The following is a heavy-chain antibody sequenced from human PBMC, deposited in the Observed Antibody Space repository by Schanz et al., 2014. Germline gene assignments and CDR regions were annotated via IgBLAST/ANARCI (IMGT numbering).Heavy chain of an antibody. CDR2: ISSTSSYI. CDR1: GFVFRTFA. V-gene: IGHV3-21*01. D-gene: IGHD2-21*02. CDR3: ARPSDSSWYMDV. J-gene: IGHJ6*03. Sequence: EVQLLESGGGLVQPGGSLRVSCAASGFVFRTFAMYWVRQAPGKGLEWVSSISSTSSYIFYADSVKGRFTISRDNAKNSLYLQMNSLRAEDTAVYYCARPSDSSWYMDVWGKGTTVTVSS.